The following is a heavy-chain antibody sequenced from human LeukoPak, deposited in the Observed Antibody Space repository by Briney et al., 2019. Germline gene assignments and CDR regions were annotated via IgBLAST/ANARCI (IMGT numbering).Heavy chain of an antibody. CDR2: ISSSSSSI. Sequence: GGSLRLSCAASGFTFSSYPMNWVRQAPGKGLEWVSYISSSSSSIYYADSVKGRFTISRDNSKNTLYLQMNNVGPEDTAMYYCARSTAHWGQGTQVIVSS. CDR3: ARSTAH. J-gene: IGHJ4*02. CDR1: GFTFSSYP. V-gene: IGHV3-48*01.